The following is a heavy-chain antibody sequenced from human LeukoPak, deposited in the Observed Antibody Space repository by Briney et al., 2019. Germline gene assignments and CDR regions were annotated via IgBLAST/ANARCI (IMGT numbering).Heavy chain of an antibody. CDR3: ARDGRGITMIVVVTYYFDY. CDR2: INWNGGST. CDR1: GFTFSSYA. Sequence: GGSLRLSCAASGFTFSSYAMSWVRQAPGKGLEWVSGINWNGGSTGYADSVKGRFTISRDNSKNTLYLQMNSLRAEDTAVYYCARDGRGITMIVVVTYYFDYWGQGTLVTVSS. J-gene: IGHJ4*02. D-gene: IGHD3-22*01. V-gene: IGHV3-20*04.